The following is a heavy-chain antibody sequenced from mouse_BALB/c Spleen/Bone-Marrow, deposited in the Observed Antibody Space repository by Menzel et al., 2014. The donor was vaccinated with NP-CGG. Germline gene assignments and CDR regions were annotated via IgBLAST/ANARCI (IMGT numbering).Heavy chain of an antibody. D-gene: IGHD2-4*01. V-gene: IGHV1S22*01. CDR3: TRLGSTMITTDAY. J-gene: IGHJ3*01. CDR1: GYTFTSYW. Sequence: LKQSGSELVRPGASVKLSCKASGYTFTSYWMHWVKQRPGQGLEWIGNIYPGSGSTNYDEKFESKATLTVDTSSSTAYMQLSSLTSEDSAVYYCTRLGSTMITTDAYWGQGTLVTVSA. CDR2: IYPGSGST.